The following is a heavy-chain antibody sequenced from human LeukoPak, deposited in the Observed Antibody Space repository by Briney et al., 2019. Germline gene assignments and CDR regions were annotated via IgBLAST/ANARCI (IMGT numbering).Heavy chain of an antibody. J-gene: IGHJ5*02. CDR3: ARDGSGWVPYNWFDP. V-gene: IGHV4-4*07. CDR1: GGSISSYY. Sequence: SETLSLTCTVSGGSISSYYWSWIRQPAGKGLEWIGRIYTSESTNYNPSLKSRVTMSVDTSKNQFSLKLSSVTAADTAVYYCARDGSGWVPYNWFDPWGQGTLVTVSS. CDR2: IYTSEST. D-gene: IGHD6-19*01.